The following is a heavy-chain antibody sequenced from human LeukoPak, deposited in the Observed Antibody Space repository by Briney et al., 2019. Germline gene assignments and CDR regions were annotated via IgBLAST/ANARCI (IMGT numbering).Heavy chain of an antibody. D-gene: IGHD4-4*01. CDR2: INPNSGGT. J-gene: IGHJ4*02. Sequence: ASVKVSCKASGYTFTGYYMHWVRQAPGQGLEWMGWINPNSGGTNYAQKFQGRVTMTRDTSISTAYMELSGLRSDDTAVYYCATSTGSSYRGLDYWGQGTLVTVSS. V-gene: IGHV1-2*02. CDR3: ATSTGSSYRGLDY. CDR1: GYTFTGYY.